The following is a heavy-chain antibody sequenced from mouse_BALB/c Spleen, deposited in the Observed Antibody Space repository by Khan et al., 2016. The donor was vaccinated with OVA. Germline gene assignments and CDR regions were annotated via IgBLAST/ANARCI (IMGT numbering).Heavy chain of an antibody. CDR2: ISYSGKP. Sequence: EVQLQESGPGLVKPSQSLSLTCTVTGYSITSDYAWDWIRQFPGNKMEWMGYISYSGKPSYTPSLKSRISFTWDTSKNTFFLQLNSVTTEDTATYYCARKNYYGYAMDYWGQGTSVTVSS. D-gene: IGHD1-1*01. CDR3: ARKNYYGYAMDY. J-gene: IGHJ4*01. CDR1: GYSITSDYA. V-gene: IGHV3-2*02.